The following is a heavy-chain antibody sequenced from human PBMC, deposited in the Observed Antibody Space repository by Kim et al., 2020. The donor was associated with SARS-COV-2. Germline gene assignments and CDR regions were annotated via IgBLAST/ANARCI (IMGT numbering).Heavy chain of an antibody. V-gene: IGHV3-33*01. D-gene: IGHD6-6*01. Sequence: GGSQRLSCAASGFTFSSYGMHWVRQAPGKGLEWVAVIWSDGSKKYYADSVKGRFTISRDQFRNTLYLQMNGLRAEDTAVYYCARWGFDSSSFDYWGQGTL. CDR1: GFTFSSYG. J-gene: IGHJ4*02. CDR2: IWSDGSKK. CDR3: ARWGFDSSSFDY.